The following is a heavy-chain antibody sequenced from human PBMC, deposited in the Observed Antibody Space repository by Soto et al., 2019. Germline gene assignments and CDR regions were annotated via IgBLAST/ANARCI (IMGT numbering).Heavy chain of an antibody. CDR3: AKHTFLSAGSVFFVFAR. CDR2: ISFDGSNT. J-gene: IGHJ4*02. CDR1: GSTFRSYG. Sequence: QVQLVESGGGVVQPGRSLRLSCAASGSTFRSYGIHWVRQAPGKGLQWVATISFDGSNTHYVDSVQGRFTISRDNSVNGVFLKINGLRVEDRVVFYWAKHTFLSAGSVFFVFARGGQGPRVPFPS. D-gene: IGHD3-3*02. V-gene: IGHV3-30*18.